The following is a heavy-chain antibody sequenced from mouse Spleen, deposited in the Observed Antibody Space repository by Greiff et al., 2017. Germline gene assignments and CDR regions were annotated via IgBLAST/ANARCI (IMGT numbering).Heavy chain of an antibody. CDR1: GFSLTGYG. CDR3: AREVTTVVASYYYAMDY. J-gene: IGHJ4*01. V-gene: IGHV2-6-7*01. Sequence: VHLVESGPGLVAPSQSLSITCTVSGFSLTGYGVNWVRQPPGKGLEWLGMIWGDGSTDYNSALKSRLSISKDNSKSQVFLKMNSLQTDDTARYYCAREVTTVVASYYYAMDYWGQGTSVTVSS. CDR2: IWGDGST. D-gene: IGHD1-1*01.